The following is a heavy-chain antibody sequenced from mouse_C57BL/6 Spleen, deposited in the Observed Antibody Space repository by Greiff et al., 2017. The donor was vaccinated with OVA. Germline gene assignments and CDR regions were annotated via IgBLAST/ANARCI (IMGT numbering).Heavy chain of an antibody. CDR3: ARSRTLSYAMDY. CDR1: GYTFTSYW. Sequence: QVQLQQPGAELVRPGSSVKLSCKASGYTFTSYWMHWVKQRPIQGLEWIGNIDPSDSETHYNQKFKGKATLTVDKSSSTAYMQLSSLTSEDSAVYYCARSRTLSYAMDYWGQGTSVTVSS. V-gene: IGHV1-52*01. CDR2: IDPSDSET. J-gene: IGHJ4*01. D-gene: IGHD6-2*01.